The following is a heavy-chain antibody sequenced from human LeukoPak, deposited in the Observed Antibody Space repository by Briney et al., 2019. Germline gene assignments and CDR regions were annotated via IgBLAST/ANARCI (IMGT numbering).Heavy chain of an antibody. V-gene: IGHV3-48*01. CDR1: GFTFSSYS. CDR3: AREVRFLEWFNYYYYYMDV. CDR2: ITSSSSII. J-gene: IGHJ6*03. Sequence: GGSLRLSCAASGFTFSSYSMNWVRQAPGKGLEWVSYITSSSSIIYYADSVKGRFTISRDNAKNSLYLQMNSLRAEDTAVYYCAREVRFLEWFNYYYYYMDVWGKGTTVTVSS. D-gene: IGHD3-3*01.